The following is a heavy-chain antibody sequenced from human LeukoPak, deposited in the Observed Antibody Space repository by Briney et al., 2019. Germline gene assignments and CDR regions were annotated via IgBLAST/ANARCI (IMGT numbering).Heavy chain of an antibody. CDR1: GGSISSSSYY. J-gene: IGHJ4*02. CDR2: IYYSGST. Sequence: SETLSLTCTVSGGSISSSSYYWGWTRQPPGKGLEWIGSIYYSGSTYYNPSLKSRVTISVDTSKNQFSLKLSSVTAADTAVYYCARRYSGTNFDYWGQGTLVTVSS. V-gene: IGHV4-39*01. CDR3: ARRYSGTNFDY. D-gene: IGHD1-26*01.